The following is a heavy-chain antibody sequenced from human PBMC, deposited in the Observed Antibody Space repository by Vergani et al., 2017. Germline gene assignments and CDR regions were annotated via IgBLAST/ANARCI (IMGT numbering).Heavy chain of an antibody. CDR2: ISYDGSNK. V-gene: IGHV3-30-3*01. J-gene: IGHJ6*02. CDR3: ARDVDTAMVYYYYGMDV. D-gene: IGHD5-18*01. Sequence: QVQLVESGGGVVQPGRSLRLSCAASGFTFSSYAMHWVRQAPGKGLEWVAVISYDGSNKYYADSVKGRFTISRDNSKNTLYLQMNSLRAEDTAVYYCARDVDTAMVYYYYGMDVWGQGTTVTVSS. CDR1: GFTFSSYA.